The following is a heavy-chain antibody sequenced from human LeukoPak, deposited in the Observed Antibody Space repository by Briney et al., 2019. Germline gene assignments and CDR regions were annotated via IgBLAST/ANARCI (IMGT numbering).Heavy chain of an antibody. CDR1: GGSISSGSYY. D-gene: IGHD6-13*01. J-gene: IGHJ4*02. V-gene: IGHV4-61*02. Sequence: PSETLSLTCTVSGGSISSGSYYWSWIRQPAGKGLEWIGRIHTSGSTNYNPSLKSRVTISVDTSKNQFSLKLSSVTAADTAVYYCARDGTAAGTFDYWGQGTLVTVSS. CDR2: IHTSGST. CDR3: ARDGTAAGTFDY.